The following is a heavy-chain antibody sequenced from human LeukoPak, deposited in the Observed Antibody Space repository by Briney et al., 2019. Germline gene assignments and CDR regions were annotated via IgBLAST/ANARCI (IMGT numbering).Heavy chain of an antibody. CDR2: IYYSGSA. V-gene: IGHV4-59*12. CDR3: ARDHVDEVVAATGGFDP. D-gene: IGHD2-15*01. J-gene: IGHJ5*02. Sequence: SETLSLTCTVSGVSISSYYWSWIRQPPGKGLEWIGYIYYSGSANYNPSLKSRVTISVDTSKNQFSLKLSSVTAADTAVYYCARDHVDEVVAATGGFDPWGQGTLVTVSS. CDR1: GVSISSYY.